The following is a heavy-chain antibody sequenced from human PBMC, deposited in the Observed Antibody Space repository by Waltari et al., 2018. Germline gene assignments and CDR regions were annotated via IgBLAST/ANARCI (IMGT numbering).Heavy chain of an antibody. J-gene: IGHJ6*02. Sequence: EVQLVQSGAEVKKPGATVKISCKVSGYTFTDYYMHWVQQAPGKGLEWMGLVDPEDGETIYAEKFQGRVTITADTSTDTAYMELSSLRSEDTAVYYCATGEWYNCSGGSCYSAGMDVWGQGTTVTVSS. D-gene: IGHD2-15*01. CDR3: ATGEWYNCSGGSCYSAGMDV. CDR2: VDPEDGET. V-gene: IGHV1-69-2*01. CDR1: GYTFTDYY.